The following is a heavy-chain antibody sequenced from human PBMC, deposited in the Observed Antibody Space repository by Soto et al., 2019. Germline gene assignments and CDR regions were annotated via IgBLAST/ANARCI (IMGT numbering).Heavy chain of an antibody. CDR3: ARDCSCASCCYFYYYYYYMDV. CDR2: ISSSSSYI. D-gene: IGHD2-2*01. V-gene: IGHV3-21*01. CDR1: GFTFSSYS. Sequence: GGSLRLSCAASGFTFSSYSMNWVRQAPGKGLEWVSSISSSSSYIYYADSVKGRFTISRDNAKNSLYLQMNSLRAEDTAVYYCARDCSCASCCYFYYYYYYMDVWGKGTTVTVSS. J-gene: IGHJ6*03.